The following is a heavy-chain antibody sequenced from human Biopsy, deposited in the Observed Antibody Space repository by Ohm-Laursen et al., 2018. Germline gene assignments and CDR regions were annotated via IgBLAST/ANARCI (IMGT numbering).Heavy chain of an antibody. CDR3: VRFGFKWGLRY. J-gene: IGHJ4*02. V-gene: IGHV3-74*03. CDR2: INSDGGYT. Sequence: SLRLSCTASGFTFSSYWMHWVRQKKKKGLEWVSLINSDGGYTTNVDSVKGRFTISRDNAKNTLFLQMNSLSTEDTAVYFCVRFGFKWGLRYWGQGILVTVAS. CDR1: GFTFSSYW. D-gene: IGHD1-26*01.